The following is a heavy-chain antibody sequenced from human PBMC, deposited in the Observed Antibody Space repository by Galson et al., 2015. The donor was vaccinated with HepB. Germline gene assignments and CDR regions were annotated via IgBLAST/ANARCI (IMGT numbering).Heavy chain of an antibody. CDR3: AGEGSSGYYYKWVFDY. D-gene: IGHD3-22*01. V-gene: IGHV1-69*13. CDR1: GGTFSSYA. Sequence: SVKVSCKASGGTFSSYAISWVRQAPGQGLEWMGGIIPIFGTANYAQKFQGRVTITADESTSTAYMELSSLRSEDTAVYYCAGEGSSGYYYKWVFDYWGQGTLVTVSS. CDR2: IIPIFGTA. J-gene: IGHJ4*02.